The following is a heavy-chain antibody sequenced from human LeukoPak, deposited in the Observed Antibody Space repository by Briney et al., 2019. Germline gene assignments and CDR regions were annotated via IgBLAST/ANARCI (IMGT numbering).Heavy chain of an antibody. J-gene: IGHJ4*02. Sequence: HPGGSLRLSCAASGFTFSNNAMTWVRQAPGKGVECVSAITGTTATGDPPYYADSVKGRFTISRDNSRNTLYLQLNDLRAEDTAIYYCAKAFGTNGYFQLPIDFWGQGTLVTVSS. CDR2: ITGTTATGDPP. V-gene: IGHV3-23*01. CDR1: GFTFSNNA. CDR3: AKAFGTNGYFQLPIDF. D-gene: IGHD2-8*01.